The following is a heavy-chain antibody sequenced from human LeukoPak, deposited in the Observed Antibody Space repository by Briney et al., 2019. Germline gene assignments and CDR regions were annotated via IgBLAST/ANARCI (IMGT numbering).Heavy chain of an antibody. V-gene: IGHV3-33*01. Sequence: PGGSLRLSCAASGFTFSSFGMHWVRQAPGKGLEWVAVIWYDASNKYYADSVKGRFTISRDNSKNTLFLQMNSLRDDDTAVYYCVRGVGVSRFNYFDPWGQGTLVIVFS. CDR3: VRGVGVSRFNYFDP. J-gene: IGHJ5*02. D-gene: IGHD6-13*01. CDR2: IWYDASNK. CDR1: GFTFSSFG.